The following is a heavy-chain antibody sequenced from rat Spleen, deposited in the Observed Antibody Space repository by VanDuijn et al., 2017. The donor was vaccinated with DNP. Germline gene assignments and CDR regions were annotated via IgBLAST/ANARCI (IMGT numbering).Heavy chain of an antibody. V-gene: IGHV3-1*01. CDR2: ISYSGTT. CDR3: ARSSLINYGDYRPFDY. Sequence: EVQLQESGPGLVEPSQSLSLTCSVTGYSITSNYWGWIRKFPGNRMEWMGYISYSGTTGYNPSLRSRISITRDTSKNQFLLQVNSVTTEDTATYYCARSSLINYGDYRPFDYWGQGVMVTVSS. J-gene: IGHJ2*01. CDR1: GYSITSNY. D-gene: IGHD1-11*01.